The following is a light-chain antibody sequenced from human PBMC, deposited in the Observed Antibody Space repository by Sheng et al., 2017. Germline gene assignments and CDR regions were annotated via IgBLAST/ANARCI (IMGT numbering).Light chain of an antibody. CDR1: QDIGGY. J-gene: IGKJ4*01. V-gene: IGKV1-9*01. CDR3: QQVDTYPLT. Sequence: DLQLTQSPAFLSASVGDRVTLTCRASQDIGGYLAWYQQRPGRAPKLLIYASSFLHGDFPSRFSGSGSGTNFTLTISHIEPEDFATYYCQQVDTYPLTFGGGAE. CDR2: ASS.